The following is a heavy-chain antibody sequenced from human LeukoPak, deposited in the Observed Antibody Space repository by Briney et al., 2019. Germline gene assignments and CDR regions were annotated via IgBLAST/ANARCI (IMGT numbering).Heavy chain of an antibody. D-gene: IGHD3-22*01. V-gene: IGHV1-46*01. CDR2: INPSGGST. J-gene: IGHJ4*02. CDR3: ARGILVERYDSSEYYFDY. Sequence: ASVTVSCKASAYTFTNYMHWVRQAPGQGLEWMGIINPSGGSTSYAQKFQGRVTMTRDTSTGTVYMELSSLRSEDTAVYYCARGILVERYDSSEYYFDYWGQGTLVTVSS. CDR1: AYTFTNY.